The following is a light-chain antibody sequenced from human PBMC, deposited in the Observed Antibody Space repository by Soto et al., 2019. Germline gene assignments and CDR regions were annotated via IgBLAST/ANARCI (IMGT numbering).Light chain of an antibody. CDR1: ESVTTN. CDR3: QQYHNWYS. J-gene: IGKJ2*03. Sequence: VMTQSPATLSVSPGESATLSCRASESVTTNVAWYQQKPGQAPRLLIYGASTRATGIPARFSGSGSGAEFTLTINSLQSEDSAVYSCQQYHNWYSFGQGSKLEIK. CDR2: GAS. V-gene: IGKV3-15*01.